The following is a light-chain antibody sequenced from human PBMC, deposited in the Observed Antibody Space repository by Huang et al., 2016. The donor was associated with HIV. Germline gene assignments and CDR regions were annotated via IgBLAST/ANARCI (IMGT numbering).Light chain of an antibody. CDR3: KQGTHWPLT. Sequence: DVVMTQSPLSLPVTLGQPASISCTSSQSLLHSDGNTYLIWLQQRPGHSPRRLIYKVSNRDSGVPDSFSGSGSGSDFTLRISRVEPEDVGVYYCKQGTHWPLTFGGGTKVEIK. V-gene: IGKV2-30*02. CDR2: KVS. CDR1: QSLLHSDGNTY. J-gene: IGKJ4*01.